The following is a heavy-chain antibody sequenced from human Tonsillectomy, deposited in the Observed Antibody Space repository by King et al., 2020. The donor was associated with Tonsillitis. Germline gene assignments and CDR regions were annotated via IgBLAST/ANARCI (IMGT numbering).Heavy chain of an antibody. CDR1: GFTFSTYS. V-gene: IGHV3-21*01. D-gene: IGHD4-17*01. Sequence: VQLVESGGGLVEPGGSLRLSCAASGFTFSTYSMNWVRQAPGKGLEWVSSIGSRSHFIYYAESFKGRFTISRDNAKNSLYLQMNSLRVEDTAVYYCARVRSPNYGDAPFDYWGQGALVTVSS. CDR3: ARVRSPNYGDAPFDY. J-gene: IGHJ4*02. CDR2: IGSRSHFI.